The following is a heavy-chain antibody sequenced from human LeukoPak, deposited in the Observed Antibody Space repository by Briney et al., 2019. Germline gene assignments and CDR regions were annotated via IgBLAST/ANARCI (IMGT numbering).Heavy chain of an antibody. Sequence: GGCLRLSCAASGFTFSNAWMSWVRQAPGKGLEWVGRIKSKTDGGTTDYAAPVKGRFTISRDDSKNTLYLQMNSLKTEDTAVYYCTTDRAYNWNYDGGNWFDPWGQGTLVTVSS. D-gene: IGHD1-7*01. CDR3: TTDRAYNWNYDGGNWFDP. J-gene: IGHJ5*02. CDR2: IKSKTDGGTT. V-gene: IGHV3-15*01. CDR1: GFTFSNAW.